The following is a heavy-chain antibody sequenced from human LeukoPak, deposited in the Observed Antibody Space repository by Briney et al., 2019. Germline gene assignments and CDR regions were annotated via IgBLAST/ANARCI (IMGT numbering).Heavy chain of an antibody. D-gene: IGHD6-13*01. CDR1: GGSISSYY. V-gene: IGHV4-59*01. J-gene: IGHJ4*02. CDR3: AREGRGAAAGMDY. CDR2: IYYSGST. Sequence: SETLSLTCTVSGGSISSYYWSWIRQPPGKGLEWIGYIYYSGSTNYNPSLKSRVTISVDTSKNQFSQNLSSVTAADTAVYYCAREGRGAAAGMDYWGQGTLVTVSS.